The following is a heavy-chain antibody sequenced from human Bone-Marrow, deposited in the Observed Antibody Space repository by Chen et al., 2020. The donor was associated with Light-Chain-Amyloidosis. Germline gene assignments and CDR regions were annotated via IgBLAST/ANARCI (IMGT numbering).Heavy chain of an antibody. CDR1: GYTFPNYW. CDR3: ARRRDGYNCDY. CDR2: IYPDDSDA. V-gene: IGHV5-51*01. J-gene: IGHJ4*02. Sequence: EVQLEQSGPEVKKPGESLKISCKGSGYTFPNYWIGWVRQMPGKGLEWMGVIYPDDSDAVYSPSCEGQVPISADKSITTADRQWRSLKAADTAMYYCARRRDGYNCDYWGQGTLVTVSS. D-gene: IGHD5-12*01.